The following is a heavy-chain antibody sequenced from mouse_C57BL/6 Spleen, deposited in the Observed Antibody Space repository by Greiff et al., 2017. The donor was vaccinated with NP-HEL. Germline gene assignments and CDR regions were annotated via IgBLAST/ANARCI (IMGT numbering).Heavy chain of an antibody. V-gene: IGHV1-72*01. CDR3: AQDRGAYYYGSKADYYAMDY. D-gene: IGHD1-1*01. CDR2: IDPNSGGT. J-gene: IGHJ4*01. Sequence: QVQLQQPGAELVKPGASVKLSCKASGYTFTSYWMHWVKQRPGRGLEWIGRIDPNSGGTKYNEKFKSKATLTVDKPSSTAYMQLSSLTSEDSAVYYCAQDRGAYYYGSKADYYAMDYWSQGTSVTVSS. CDR1: GYTFTSYW.